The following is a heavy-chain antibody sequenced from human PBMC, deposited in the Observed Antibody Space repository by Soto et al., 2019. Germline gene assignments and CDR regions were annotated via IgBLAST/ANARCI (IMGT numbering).Heavy chain of an antibody. Sequence: QVQLQESGPGLVKPSETLSLTCTVSGGSVSSGSYYWSWIRQPPGKVLEWIGYIYYSGSTNYNPSRKSRGNRSVDTAKNQCSLKRSAGTAADTAVYYCARSGSSGWRDYWGQGTLVTVSS. D-gene: IGHD6-19*01. V-gene: IGHV4-61*01. CDR3: ARSGSSGWRDY. J-gene: IGHJ4*02. CDR2: IYYSGST. CDR1: GGSVSSGSYY.